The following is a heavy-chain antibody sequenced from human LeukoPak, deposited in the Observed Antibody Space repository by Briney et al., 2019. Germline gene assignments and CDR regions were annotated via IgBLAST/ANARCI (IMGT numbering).Heavy chain of an antibody. Sequence: PSETLSLTCAVSGYSISSGYYWGWIRQPPGKGLEWIGSIYHSGSTYYNPSLKSRVTISADTSKNQFSLKLSSVTAADTAVYYCARDADAQQQLVGFDYWGQGTLVTVSS. D-gene: IGHD6-13*01. J-gene: IGHJ4*02. V-gene: IGHV4-38-2*02. CDR2: IYHSGST. CDR3: ARDADAQQQLVGFDY. CDR1: GYSISSGYY.